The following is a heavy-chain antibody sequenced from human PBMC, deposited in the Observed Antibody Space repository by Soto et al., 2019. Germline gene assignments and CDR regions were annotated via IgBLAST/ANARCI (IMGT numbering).Heavy chain of an antibody. Sequence: QVQLQQWGAGLLKPSETLSLTCAVYGGSFSGYYWSWSRQPPGKGLEWIGEINHSGSTNYNPSLKSRVTISVDTSKNQFSLKLSSVTAADTAVYYCARGQRYFDWLLWAFDYWGQGTLVTVSS. V-gene: IGHV4-34*01. CDR2: INHSGST. D-gene: IGHD3-9*01. CDR3: ARGQRYFDWLLWAFDY. CDR1: GGSFSGYY. J-gene: IGHJ4*02.